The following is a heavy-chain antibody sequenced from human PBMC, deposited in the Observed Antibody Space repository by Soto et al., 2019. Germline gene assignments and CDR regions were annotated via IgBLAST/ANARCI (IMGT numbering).Heavy chain of an antibody. D-gene: IGHD3-3*01. CDR2: IYWDDDK. CDR1: GFSPTTSGVG. V-gene: IGHV2-5*02. Sequence: QITLNESGPPQVNPRQTLTLTCTFSGFSPTTSGVGVGWIRQSPGKAPEWLALIYWDDDKRYSPSLKSRLTITKDSSKNQVVLTMADLDPADTATYYCAHRVLRTVFGLVTTTAIYFDFWCQGTPVAVSS. J-gene: IGHJ4*02. CDR3: AHRVLRTVFGLVTTTAIYFDF.